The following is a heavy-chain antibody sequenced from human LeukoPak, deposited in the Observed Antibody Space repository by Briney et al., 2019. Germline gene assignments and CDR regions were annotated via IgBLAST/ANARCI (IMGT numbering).Heavy chain of an antibody. CDR3: ARDPRYSGYDYLDY. J-gene: IGHJ4*02. CDR1: GYTFTSYG. Sequence: ASVTVSCKSSGYTFTSYGISWVRQAPGQGLEWMGWINAYSGNTKYAQKFQGRVTMTTDTSTSTAYMELRSLRSDDTAVYYCARDPRYSGYDYLDYWGQGTLVTVSS. CDR2: INAYSGNT. D-gene: IGHD5-12*01. V-gene: IGHV1-18*01.